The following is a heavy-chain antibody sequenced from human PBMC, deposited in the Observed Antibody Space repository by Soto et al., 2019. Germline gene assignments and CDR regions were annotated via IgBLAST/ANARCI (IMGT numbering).Heavy chain of an antibody. CDR1: GASIDSSAYY. CDR3: ETLHYGDYSDDAFDI. J-gene: IGHJ3*02. D-gene: IGHD4-17*01. CDR2: IFYSGTA. Sequence: SETLSLTCTVSGASIDSSAYYWAWIRQPPGKGLEWIGSIFYSGTAYYNPSLAGRVTMSVDTSKNQFSLKLSSVTAADTAVYYCETLHYGDYSDDAFDIWGQGTMVTVSS. V-gene: IGHV4-39*07.